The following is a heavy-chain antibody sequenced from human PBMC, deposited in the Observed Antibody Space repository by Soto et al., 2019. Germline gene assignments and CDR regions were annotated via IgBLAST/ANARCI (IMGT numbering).Heavy chain of an antibody. CDR3: ARGTFAGADY. V-gene: IGHV4-30-2*01. CDR2: IYHSGST. Sequence: QLQLQESGSGLVKPSQTLSLTCAVSGGSISSDGYSWSWIRQPPGKGLEWIGYIYHSGSTYYNPSLKSRVTISVDRSKNQFSLKLSSVTAADTAVYYCARGTFAGADYWGQGTLVTVSS. CDR1: GGSISSDGYS. J-gene: IGHJ4*02.